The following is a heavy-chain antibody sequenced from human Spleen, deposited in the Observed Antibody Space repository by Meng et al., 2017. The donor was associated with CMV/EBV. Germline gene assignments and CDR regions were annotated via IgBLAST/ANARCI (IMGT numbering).Heavy chain of an antibody. J-gene: IGHJ3*02. Sequence: ASVKVSCKASGYTFTAYYMHWVRQAPGQGLEWMGWINPNSGGTNYAQKFQGRVTMTRDTSITTVYMELSRLRSDDTAVYYCARWGAVAGIDGLDIWGQGTMVTVSS. CDR2: INPNSGGT. CDR1: GYTFTAYY. D-gene: IGHD6-19*01. V-gene: IGHV1-2*02. CDR3: ARWGAVAGIDGLDI.